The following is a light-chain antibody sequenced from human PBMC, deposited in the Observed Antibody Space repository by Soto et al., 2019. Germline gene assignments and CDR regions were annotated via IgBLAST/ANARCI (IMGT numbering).Light chain of an antibody. CDR1: QGISSS. Sequence: DIQMTQSPSSLSASVGDRVTITCRASQGISSSLAWYQQKPGKVPKLLIYAASTLQSGVPSRFSGSGSGTDFTLTISSLQPEDVATYYCQKYNGAPWTFGQGTKVDIK. J-gene: IGKJ1*01. V-gene: IGKV1-27*01. CDR3: QKYNGAPWT. CDR2: AAS.